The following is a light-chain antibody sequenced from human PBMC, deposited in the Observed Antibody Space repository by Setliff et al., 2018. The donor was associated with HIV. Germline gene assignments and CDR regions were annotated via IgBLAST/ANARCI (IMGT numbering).Light chain of an antibody. Sequence: ALTQPPSASGSPGQSVTISCTGTSSDVGGYNYVSWYQHHPGRPPKLLIYEVNQRPSGVPDRFSGSKSGNTASLTVSGLQTEDEADYYCSSYAGTNNPYVFGTGTKVTVL. J-gene: IGLJ1*01. V-gene: IGLV2-8*01. CDR1: SSDVGGYNY. CDR3: SSYAGTNNPYV. CDR2: EVN.